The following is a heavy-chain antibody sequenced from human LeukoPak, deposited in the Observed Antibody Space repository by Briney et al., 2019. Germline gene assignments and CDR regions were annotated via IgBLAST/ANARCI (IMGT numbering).Heavy chain of an antibody. J-gene: IGHJ4*02. D-gene: IGHD3-3*01. CDR3: AKEPADAERRFLGFFDY. V-gene: IGHV3-30*18. CDR2: ISYDGSNK. CDR1: GFTFSSYG. Sequence: PGGSLRLSCAASGFTFSSYGMHWVRQAPGKGLEWVAVISYDGSNKYYADSVKGRFTISRDNSKNTLYLQMNSLRAEDAAVYYCAKEPADAERRFLGFFDYWGQGTLVTVSS.